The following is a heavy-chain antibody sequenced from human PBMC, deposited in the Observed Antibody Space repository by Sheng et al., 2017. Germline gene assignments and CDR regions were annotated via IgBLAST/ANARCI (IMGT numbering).Heavy chain of an antibody. V-gene: IGHV1-69*04. CDR1: GGTFSSYA. CDR3: ARVHYDFWSGYGGYWFDP. D-gene: IGHD3-3*01. J-gene: IGHJ5*02. CDR2: IIPILGIA. Sequence: QVQLVQSGAEVKKPGSSVKVSCKASGGTFSSYAISWVRQAPGQGLEWMGGIIPILGIANYAQKFQGRVTITADKSTSTAYMELSSLRSEDTAVYYCARVHYDFWSGYGGYWFDPWAREPWSPSPQ.